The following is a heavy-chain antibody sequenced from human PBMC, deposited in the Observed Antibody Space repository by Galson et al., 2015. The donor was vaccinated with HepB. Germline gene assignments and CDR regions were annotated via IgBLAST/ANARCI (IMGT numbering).Heavy chain of an antibody. Sequence: SLRLACAAPGFTFNTYAMYWVRQAPGKGLEWVATISYDGPTRYYADSVTGRFTISRDDSRNTLFLQMNSLRPEDTAVYYCAKGLLHYDFWARHDAFDIWGQGTMVTVSS. V-gene: IGHV3-30*18. J-gene: IGHJ3*02. CDR1: GFTFNTYA. CDR2: ISYDGPTR. D-gene: IGHD3-3*01. CDR3: AKGLLHYDFWARHDAFDI.